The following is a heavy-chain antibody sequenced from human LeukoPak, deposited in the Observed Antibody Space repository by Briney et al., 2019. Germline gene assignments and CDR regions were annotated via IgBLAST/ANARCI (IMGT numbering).Heavy chain of an antibody. Sequence: SGGSLRLSCAASGFTFSSYGMHWVRQAPGKGLEWVAFIRYDGSNKYYADSVKGRFTISRDNSKNTLYLQMNSLRAEDTAVYYCAKDSLLGGSYDFWSGYLPYMDVWGKGTTVTVSS. V-gene: IGHV3-30*02. CDR1: GFTFSSYG. CDR2: IRYDGSNK. J-gene: IGHJ6*03. D-gene: IGHD3-3*01. CDR3: AKDSLLGGSYDFWSGYLPYMDV.